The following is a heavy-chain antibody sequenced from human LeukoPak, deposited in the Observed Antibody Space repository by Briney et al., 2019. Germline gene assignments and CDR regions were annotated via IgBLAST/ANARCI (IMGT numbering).Heavy chain of an antibody. D-gene: IGHD3-22*01. CDR3: AREYYYDSSGYSLLYYYGMDV. V-gene: IGHV1-69*13. CDR2: IIPIFGTA. Sequence: SVKVSCKASGGTFSSYAISWVRQAPGQGLEWMGGIIPIFGTANYAQKFQGRVTITADESTSTAYMELSSLRSEDTAVYYCAREYYYDSSGYSLLYYYGMDVWGQGTTVTVSS. J-gene: IGHJ6*02. CDR1: GGTFSSYA.